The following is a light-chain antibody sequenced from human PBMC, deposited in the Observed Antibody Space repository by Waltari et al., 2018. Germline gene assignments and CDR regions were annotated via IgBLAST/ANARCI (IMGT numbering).Light chain of an antibody. CDR1: SSDVGSYNL. CDR3: CSYAGSSTFGV. Sequence: QSALTQPASVSGSPGQSITISCTGTSSDVGSYNLVSWYQQHPGKDPKLMIYEGSKRPSGVAKRFSGSKSGNTASLTISGLQAEGEADYYCCSYAGSSTFGVFGGGTKLTVL. J-gene: IGLJ3*02. CDR2: EGS. V-gene: IGLV2-23*03.